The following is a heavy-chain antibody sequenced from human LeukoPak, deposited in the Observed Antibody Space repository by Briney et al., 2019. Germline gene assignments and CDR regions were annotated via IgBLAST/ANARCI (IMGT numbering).Heavy chain of an antibody. CDR3: ARGDVGATTSDY. CDR1: GGSFSGYY. CDR2: INHSGST. V-gene: IGHV4-34*01. J-gene: IGHJ4*02. Sequence: SETLSLTCAVYGGSFSGYYWSWIRQPPGKGLEWIGEINHSGSTNYNPSLKSRVTISVDTSKSQFSLKLSSVTAADTAVYYCARGDVGATTSDYWGQGTLVTVSS. D-gene: IGHD1-26*01.